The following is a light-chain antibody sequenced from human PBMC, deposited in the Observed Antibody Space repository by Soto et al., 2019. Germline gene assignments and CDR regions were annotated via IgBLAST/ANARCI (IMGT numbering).Light chain of an antibody. CDR2: LGS. V-gene: IGKV2-28*01. CDR3: MQALQTPRT. CDR1: QSLLHNNGYNY. J-gene: IGKJ1*01. Sequence: DSVMTQSPLSLPVTPGEPASISCRSSQSLLHNNGYNYLDWYLEKPRQSPQLLIYLGSNRAAGVPDRFSGSGSGTDFTLKISRVKAEDVGVYYCMQALQTPRTFGQGTKVEIK.